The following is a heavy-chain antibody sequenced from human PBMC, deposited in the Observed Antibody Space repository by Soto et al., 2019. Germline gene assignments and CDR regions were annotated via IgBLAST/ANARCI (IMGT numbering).Heavy chain of an antibody. CDR1: GGSFSGYY. D-gene: IGHD3-16*01. CDR3: ARLGVDYVFDY. Sequence: SETLSLTCAVYGGSFSGYYWSWIRQPPGKGLEWIGEINHSGSTNYNPSLKSRVTISVDTSKNQFSLKLSSVTAADTAVYYCARLGVDYVFDYWGQGTLVTVSS. V-gene: IGHV4-34*01. J-gene: IGHJ4*02. CDR2: INHSGST.